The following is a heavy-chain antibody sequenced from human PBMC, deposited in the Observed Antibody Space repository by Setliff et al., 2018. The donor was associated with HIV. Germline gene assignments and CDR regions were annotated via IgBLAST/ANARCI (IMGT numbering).Heavy chain of an antibody. CDR2: VNHSGST. J-gene: IGHJ6*03. D-gene: IGHD1-26*01. CDR3: ARGARLLAAYSDRWDYFYMAV. V-gene: IGHV4-34*01. Sequence: SETLSLTCAVYGGSFSGHYWSWIRQPPGKGLEWIGEVNHSGSTNYNPSLKSRVTISVDTSKNQFSLKLNSVTAADTAVYYCARGARLLAAYSDRWDYFYMAVWGKGTTVTVSS. CDR1: GGSFSGHY.